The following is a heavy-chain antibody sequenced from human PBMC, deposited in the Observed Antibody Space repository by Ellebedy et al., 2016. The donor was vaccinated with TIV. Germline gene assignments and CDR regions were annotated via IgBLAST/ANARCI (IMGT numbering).Heavy chain of an antibody. CDR1: GGSISSYY. CDR2: IYTSGST. J-gene: IGHJ6*02. Sequence: MPSETLSLTCTVSGGSISSYYWSWIRQPAGKGLEWIGRIYTSGSTNYNPSLKSRVTISVDTSKNQFSLKLSSVTAADTAVYYCARAPYSSSWWYGMDVWGQGTTVTVSS. D-gene: IGHD6-13*01. V-gene: IGHV4-4*07. CDR3: ARAPYSSSWWYGMDV.